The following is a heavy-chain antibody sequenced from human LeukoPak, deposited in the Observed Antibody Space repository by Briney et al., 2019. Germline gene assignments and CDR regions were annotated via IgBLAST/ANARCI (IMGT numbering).Heavy chain of an antibody. CDR1: GFTFSSYA. D-gene: IGHD2-15*01. CDR2: ISYDGSNK. Sequence: GRSLRLSCAASGFTFSSYAMHWVRQAPGKGLEWVAVISYDGSNKYYADSVKGRFTISRDNSKNTLYLQMNSLRAEDTAVYYCARDLAYWYYYYYGMDVWGQGTTVTVSS. CDR3: ARDLAYWYYYYYGMDV. V-gene: IGHV3-30*04. J-gene: IGHJ6*02.